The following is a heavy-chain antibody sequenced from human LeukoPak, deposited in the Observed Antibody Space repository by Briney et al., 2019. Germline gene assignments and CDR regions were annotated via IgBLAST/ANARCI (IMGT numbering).Heavy chain of an antibody. V-gene: IGHV3-30*18. J-gene: IGHJ3*02. CDR1: EFTFTNYG. D-gene: IGHD6-19*01. CDR3: AKSMGSGWEDDGFDI. CDR2: ISYDGSNK. Sequence: GGSLRLSCAASEFTFTNYGMHWVRQAPGKGLEWVAVISYDGSNKYYADSVKGRFTISRDNSKNTLYPQMNSLRAEDTAVYYCAKSMGSGWEDDGFDIWGQGTMVTVSS.